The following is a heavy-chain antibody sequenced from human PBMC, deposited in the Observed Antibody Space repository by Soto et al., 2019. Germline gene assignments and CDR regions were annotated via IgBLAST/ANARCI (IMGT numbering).Heavy chain of an antibody. D-gene: IGHD3-22*01. CDR3: ARIPATYYYDSSGYNDNY. J-gene: IGHJ4*02. CDR2: ISSYNDNT. V-gene: IGHV1-18*01. CDR1: GYIFTNYG. Sequence: GASVKVSCKASGYIFTNYGIRWVRQAPGQGLEWMGWISSYNDNTNSAQKFQGRLTMTTDASTSTAYMELRSLRSDDTAVYYCARIPATYYYDSSGYNDNYWGQGTLVTVSS.